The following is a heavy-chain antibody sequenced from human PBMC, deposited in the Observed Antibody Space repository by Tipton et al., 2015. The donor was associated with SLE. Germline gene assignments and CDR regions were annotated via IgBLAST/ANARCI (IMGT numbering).Heavy chain of an antibody. CDR2: INHSGST. J-gene: IGHJ2*01. V-gene: IGHV4-34*01. CDR3: ARCEYSGYDSTGYFDL. Sequence: TLSLTCAVYGGSFSGYYWSWIRQPPGKGLEWIGEINHSGSTNYNPSLKSRVTISVDTSKNQFSLKLSSVTAADTAVYYCARCEYSGYDSTGYFDLWGRGTLVTVSS. CDR1: GGSFSGYY. D-gene: IGHD5-12*01.